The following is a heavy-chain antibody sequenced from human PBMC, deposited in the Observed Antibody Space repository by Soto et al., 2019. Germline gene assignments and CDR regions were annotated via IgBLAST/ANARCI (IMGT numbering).Heavy chain of an antibody. CDR1: GFTFTDYW. CDR2: INRYGSDT. V-gene: IGHV3-74*01. J-gene: IGHJ4*02. Sequence: DVQLVESGGGLVQPGGSLRLSCAASGFTFTDYWMHWVRQVPGKGLVWVSHINRYGSDTWYADSVKGRFTISRDNAKNTVYLQMNNLRDEDTALYYCARDEEAHPWFALDYWGRGTRVTVSS. CDR3: ARDEEAHPWFALDY. D-gene: IGHD3-10*01.